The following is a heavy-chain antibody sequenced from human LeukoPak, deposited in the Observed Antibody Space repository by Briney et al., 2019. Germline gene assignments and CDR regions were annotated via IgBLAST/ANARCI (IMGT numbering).Heavy chain of an antibody. D-gene: IGHD1-26*01. Sequence: ASVKVSCKASGYTFTSYDINWVRQATGQGLEWMGWMNPNSGNTGYAQKFQGRVTMTRDMSTSTVYMELSSLRSEDTAVYYCARAWELGIDYWGQGTLVTVSS. V-gene: IGHV1-8*02. CDR3: ARAWELGIDY. J-gene: IGHJ4*02. CDR2: MNPNSGNT. CDR1: GYTFTSYD.